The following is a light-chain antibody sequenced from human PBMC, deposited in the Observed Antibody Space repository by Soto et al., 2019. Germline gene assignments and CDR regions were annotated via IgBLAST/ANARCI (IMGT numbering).Light chain of an antibody. CDR2: DVI. V-gene: IGLV2-14*01. CDR3: TSYTRSGTLV. J-gene: IGLJ2*01. Sequence: QSALTQPASVSGSPEQSITISCTGTSSDVGRYNYVSWYQQHPGKAPKLIIYDVINRPSGISNRFSGSKSGNTASLTISGLQTEDEADYYCTSYTRSGTLVFGGGTKLTVL. CDR1: SSDVGRYNY.